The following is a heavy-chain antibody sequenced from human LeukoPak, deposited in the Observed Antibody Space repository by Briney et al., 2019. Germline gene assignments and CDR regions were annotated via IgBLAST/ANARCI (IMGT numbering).Heavy chain of an antibody. CDR2: IWYDGSNK. Sequence: PGGSLRLSCAASGFTFSDYAMHWVRQAPGKGLEWVAVIWYDGSNKYYADSVKGRYTISRDNSKNTLYLQMNSLRAEDTAVYYCARDRSPYGDYEGALDYWGQGTLVTVSS. CDR3: ARDRSPYGDYEGALDY. CDR1: GFTFSDYA. V-gene: IGHV3-33*08. D-gene: IGHD4-17*01. J-gene: IGHJ4*02.